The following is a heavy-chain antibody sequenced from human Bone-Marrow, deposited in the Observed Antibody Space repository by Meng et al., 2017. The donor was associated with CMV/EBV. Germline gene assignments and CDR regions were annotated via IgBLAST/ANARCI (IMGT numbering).Heavy chain of an antibody. Sequence: GGSLRLSCAASGFTFSSYGMHWVRQAPGKGLEWVAFIRYDGSNKYYADSVKGRFTISRDNAKNSLYLQMNSLRAEDTAVYYCASGSDYSNYYYYYGTDVWGQGTTVTGSS. CDR1: GFTFSSYG. CDR3: ASGSDYSNYYYYYGTDV. D-gene: IGHD4-11*01. V-gene: IGHV3-30*02. J-gene: IGHJ6*01. CDR2: IRYDGSNK.